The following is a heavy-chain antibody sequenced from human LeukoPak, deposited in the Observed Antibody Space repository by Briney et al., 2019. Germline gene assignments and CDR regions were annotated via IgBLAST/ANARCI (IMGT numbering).Heavy chain of an antibody. Sequence: SETLSLTCTVSGYSISSGYYWGWIRQPPGKGLEWIGSIYHSGSTYYNPSLKSRVTISVDTSKNQFSLKLSSVTAADTAVYYCARGGIAAAGTSGHFDYWGQGTLVTVSS. CDR2: IYHSGST. J-gene: IGHJ4*02. D-gene: IGHD6-13*01. CDR3: ARGGIAAAGTSGHFDY. V-gene: IGHV4-38-2*02. CDR1: GYSISSGYY.